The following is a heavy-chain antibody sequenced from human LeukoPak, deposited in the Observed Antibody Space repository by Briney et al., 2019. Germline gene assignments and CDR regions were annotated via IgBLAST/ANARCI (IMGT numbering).Heavy chain of an antibody. Sequence: GGSLRLSCAASGFTFSSYAMHWVRQAPGKGLEWVAVISYDGSNKYYADSVKGRFTISRDNAKNSLYLQMNSLRAEDTAVYYCARAGAVVVAASVYWGQGTLVTVSS. J-gene: IGHJ4*02. CDR2: ISYDGSNK. D-gene: IGHD2-15*01. CDR1: GFTFSSYA. V-gene: IGHV3-30*04. CDR3: ARAGAVVVAASVY.